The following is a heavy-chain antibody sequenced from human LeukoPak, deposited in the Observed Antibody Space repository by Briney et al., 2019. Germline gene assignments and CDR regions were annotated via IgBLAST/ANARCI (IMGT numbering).Heavy chain of an antibody. Sequence: SETLSHTLTVSCGYVSGDTYYWSWFRQHPGTGVEWIGYFYYSGSPYHRPSLKSRLPLSVDTPKKQFSLKLSSVTAADTAVYYCARILSQGYSGYDDVCDIWGEGTMLSVSS. CDR2: FYYSGSP. D-gene: IGHD5-12*01. CDR3: ARILSQGYSGYDDVCDI. J-gene: IGHJ3*02. CDR1: CGYVSGDTYY. V-gene: IGHV4-31*03.